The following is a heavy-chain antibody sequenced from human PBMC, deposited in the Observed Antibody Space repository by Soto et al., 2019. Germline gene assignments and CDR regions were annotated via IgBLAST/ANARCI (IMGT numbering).Heavy chain of an antibody. CDR2: INPNSGGT. CDR1: GYTFTGYY. V-gene: IGHV1-2*04. D-gene: IGHD2-2*01. Sequence: ASVKVSCKASGYTFTGYYMHWVRQAPGQGLEWIRWINPNSGGTNYAQKFQGWVTMTRDTSISTAYMKLSRLRSDDTAVYYCATATNCSSTSCYQAYYYYGMDVWGQGTTVTVSS. CDR3: ATATNCSSTSCYQAYYYYGMDV. J-gene: IGHJ6*02.